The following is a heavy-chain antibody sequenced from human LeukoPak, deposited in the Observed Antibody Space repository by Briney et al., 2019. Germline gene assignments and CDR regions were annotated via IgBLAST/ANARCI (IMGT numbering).Heavy chain of an antibody. CDR3: ADVDTSA. D-gene: IGHD6-19*01. CDR1: GFTHSSCW. J-gene: IGHJ5*02. CDR2: IIPDGSTK. Sequence: GGSLRLSCAASGFTHSSCWMSWVRQAPGKGLEWVASIIPDGSTKYYVDSVKGRFTISRDNAKNSLYLQLNSLRVEDTAVYYCADVDTSAWGQGTLVTVSS. V-gene: IGHV3-7*01.